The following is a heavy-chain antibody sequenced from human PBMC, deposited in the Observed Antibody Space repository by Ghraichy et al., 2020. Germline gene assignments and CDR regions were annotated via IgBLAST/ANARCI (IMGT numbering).Heavy chain of an antibody. CDR1: GFALSNYW. D-gene: IGHD2-15*01. V-gene: IGHV3-74*01. Sequence: GGPLTLSCAASGFALSNYWMHWVRQAPGKGLLWVSRIKSDGTDRTYADSVKGRFTISRDNAKNTLYLQMNSLRAEDTAVYFCAREYCRGGSCFFGTGGSHFDYWGQGILVTVSS. CDR2: IKSDGTDR. CDR3: AREYCRGGSCFFGTGGSHFDY. J-gene: IGHJ4*02.